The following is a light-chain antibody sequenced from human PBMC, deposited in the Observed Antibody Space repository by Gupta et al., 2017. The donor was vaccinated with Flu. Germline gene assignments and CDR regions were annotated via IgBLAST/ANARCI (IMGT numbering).Light chain of an antibody. CDR1: QSVTNNL. CDR2: GAS. CDR3: QQEAISVHT. V-gene: IGKV3-20*01. Sequence: GTLSLSPGARATLSCRASQSVTNNLLTWYQQKPGQAPRRLIYGASSSATAIPDRFSGSGSGRDFTLTIRRLVPADFAVYYCQQEAISVHTLGEGTKLEIK. J-gene: IGKJ2*01.